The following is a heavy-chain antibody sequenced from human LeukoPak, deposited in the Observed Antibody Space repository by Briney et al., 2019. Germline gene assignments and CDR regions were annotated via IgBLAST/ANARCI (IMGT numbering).Heavy chain of an antibody. CDR3: ARAPFSGSYNDRALSNFDY. CDR1: GYTFTSYG. Sequence: GASVKVSCKASGYTFTSYGISWVRQAPGQGLEWMGWISAYNGNTNYAQKLQGRVTMTTDTSTSTAYMELRSLRSDDTAVYYCARAPFSGSYNDRALSNFDYWGQGTLVTVSS. V-gene: IGHV1-18*01. J-gene: IGHJ4*02. CDR2: ISAYNGNT. D-gene: IGHD1-26*01.